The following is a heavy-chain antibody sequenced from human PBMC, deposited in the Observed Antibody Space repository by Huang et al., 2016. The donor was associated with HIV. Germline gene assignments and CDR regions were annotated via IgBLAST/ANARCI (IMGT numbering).Heavy chain of an antibody. CDR2: IIPIFGTA. Sequence: QVQLVQSGAEVKKPGSSVKVSCKASGGTFSSYAISWVRQAPGQGLEWMGGIIPIFGTANYAQKFQGRGTITAEESTTTAYMELSSLRSEDTAVYYCARTEYSRSAVNWFDPWGQGTLVTVSS. J-gene: IGHJ5*02. CDR1: GGTFSSYA. CDR3: ARTEYSRSAVNWFDP. D-gene: IGHD6-6*01. V-gene: IGHV1-69*01.